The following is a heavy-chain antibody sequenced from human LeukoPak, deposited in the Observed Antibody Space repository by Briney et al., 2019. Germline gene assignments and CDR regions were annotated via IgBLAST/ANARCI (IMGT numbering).Heavy chain of an antibody. CDR1: GFTFSSYA. J-gene: IGHJ4*02. CDR3: AKDSSGWQDYIDY. CDR2: ISGSGGSI. Sequence: GGSLRLSCAASGFTFSSYAMSWVRQAPGKGLEWVSVISGSGGSIYYADSVKGRFTISRDNSKNTVYLQMNSLRAEDTAVYYCAKDSSGWQDYIDYWGQGTLVTVSS. D-gene: IGHD6-19*01. V-gene: IGHV3-23*01.